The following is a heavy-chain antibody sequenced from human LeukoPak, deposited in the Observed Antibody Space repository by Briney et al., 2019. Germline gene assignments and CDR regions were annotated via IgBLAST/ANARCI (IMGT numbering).Heavy chain of an antibody. CDR1: GYSISSGYY. CDR3: AREETRYCSSTSCYLEAHGVDV. CDR2: IYHSGST. D-gene: IGHD2-2*01. V-gene: IGHV4-38-2*02. Sequence: PSETLSLTCTVSGYSISSGYYWGWIRQPPGKGLEWIGSIYHSGSTYYNPSLKSRVTISVDTSKNQFSLKLSSVTAADTAVYYCAREETRYCSSTSCYLEAHGVDVWGQGTAVTVSS. J-gene: IGHJ6*02.